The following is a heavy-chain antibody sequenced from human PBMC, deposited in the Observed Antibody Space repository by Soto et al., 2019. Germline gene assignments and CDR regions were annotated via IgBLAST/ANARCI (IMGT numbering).Heavy chain of an antibody. Sequence: PVGSLRLSCAASGFTFSSYGMHWVRQAPGKGLEWVAVISYDGSSKYYADSVKGRFTISRDNSKNTLYLQMNSLRTVDTAVYYCAKSRGSGNNGMDVWGQGTTVTVSS. CDR2: ISYDGSSK. CDR3: AKSRGSGNNGMDV. D-gene: IGHD3-10*01. CDR1: GFTFSSYG. V-gene: IGHV3-30*18. J-gene: IGHJ6*02.